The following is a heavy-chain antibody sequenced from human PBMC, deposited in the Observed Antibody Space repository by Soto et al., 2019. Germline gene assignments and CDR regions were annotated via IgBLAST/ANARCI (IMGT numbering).Heavy chain of an antibody. J-gene: IGHJ2*01. CDR2: ISGSGGST. D-gene: IGHD4-17*01. CDR3: AKGSHDYGDYPDYWYFDL. Sequence: GGSLRLSCAASGFTFSSYAMSWVRQAPGKGLEWVSAISGSGGSTYYADSVQGRFTISRDNSKNTLYLQKNSLRAEDTAVYYCAKGSHDYGDYPDYWYFDLWGSGTLVSVSS. V-gene: IGHV3-23*01. CDR1: GFTFSSYA.